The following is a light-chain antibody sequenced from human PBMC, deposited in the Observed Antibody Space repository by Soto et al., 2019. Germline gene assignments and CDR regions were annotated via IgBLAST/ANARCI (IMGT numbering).Light chain of an antibody. CDR3: QQYHIWPSWT. CDR1: QSVSSSY. J-gene: IGKJ1*01. CDR2: GAS. V-gene: IGKV3-20*01. Sequence: EIVLTQSPGTLSLSPGERATLSCRASQSVSSSYLAWYQQKPGQAPRLLIYGASSRATGIPDRFSGSVSGTDFTLTISSLQSEDFAVYFCQQYHIWPSWTFGQGTKVDIK.